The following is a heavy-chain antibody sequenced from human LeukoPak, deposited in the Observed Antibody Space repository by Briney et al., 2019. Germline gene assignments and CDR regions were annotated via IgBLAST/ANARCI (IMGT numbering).Heavy chain of an antibody. CDR3: AKDPAADLYYFDY. V-gene: IGHV3-23*01. D-gene: IGHD6-13*01. CDR1: GFTFSSYA. J-gene: IGHJ4*02. Sequence: PGGSLRLSCAASGFTFSSYAMSWVRQAPGKGLEWVSAISGSGGSTYYANSVKGRFTISRDNSKNTLYLQMNSLRAEDTAVYYCAKDPAADLYYFDYWGQGTLVTVSS. CDR2: ISGSGGST.